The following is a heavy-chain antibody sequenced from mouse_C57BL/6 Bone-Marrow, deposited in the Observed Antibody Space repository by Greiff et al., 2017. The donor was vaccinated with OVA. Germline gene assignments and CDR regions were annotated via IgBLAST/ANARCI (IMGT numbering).Heavy chain of an antibody. CDR2: ISTYYGDA. V-gene: IGHV1-67*01. D-gene: IGHD2-1*01. Sequence: QVQLQQSGPELVRPGVSVKISCKGSGYTFTDYAMHWVKQSHAKSLEWIGVISTYYGDASYNQKFKDKATMTVAKSSSTAYMELASLPSEYSSVYYGAREGYGNSSWFAYWGQGTLVTVSA. CDR3: AREGYGNSSWFAY. CDR1: GYTFTDYA. J-gene: IGHJ3*01.